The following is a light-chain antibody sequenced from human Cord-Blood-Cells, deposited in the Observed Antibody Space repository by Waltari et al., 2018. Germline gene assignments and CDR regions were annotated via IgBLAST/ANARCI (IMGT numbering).Light chain of an antibody. CDR2: YVS. J-gene: IGLJ2*01. CDR1: SSDVGGYNY. V-gene: IGLV2-14*01. CDR3: SSYTSSSTPVV. Sequence: QSALTQPASVSGSPGQSITISCTGTSSDVGGYNYVSWYQQHPAKAPKLMIYYVSNRPSWVSNRCAGSKSGNTASLTISGLQAEDEADYYCSSYTSSSTPVVFGGGTKLTVL.